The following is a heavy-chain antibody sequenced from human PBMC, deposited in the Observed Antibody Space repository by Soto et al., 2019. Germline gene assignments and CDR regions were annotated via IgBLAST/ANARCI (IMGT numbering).Heavy chain of an antibody. CDR2: IYYSGST. CDR3: ARHLTYCSAGSCYSDFPYYGMDV. Sequence: SETLSLTCTVSGGSISDDTYYWGWIRQPPGKGLEWIGSIYYSGSTYYNPSLKSRVTISVDTSKNQFSLKLSSVTAADTAVYYCARHLTYCSAGSCYSDFPYYGMDVWGQGTTVTVS. CDR1: GGSISDDTYY. D-gene: IGHD2-15*01. V-gene: IGHV4-39*01. J-gene: IGHJ6*02.